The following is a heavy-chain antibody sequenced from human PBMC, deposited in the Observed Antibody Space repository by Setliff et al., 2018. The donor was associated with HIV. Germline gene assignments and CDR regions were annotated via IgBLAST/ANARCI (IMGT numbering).Heavy chain of an antibody. V-gene: IGHV1-8*02. CDR3: ARGLGALEWEKRDGDAIDI. CDR1: GYTFTNYD. D-gene: IGHD3-3*01. CDR2: MTPNSGNT. J-gene: IGHJ3*02. Sequence: ASVKVSCKASGYTFTNYDVNWLRQATGQGLEWMGWMTPNSGNTGSAQKFQGRVSMTRNISISTAYMELRSLTSEDTAVYFCARGLGALEWEKRDGDAIDIWGQGTMVTVSS.